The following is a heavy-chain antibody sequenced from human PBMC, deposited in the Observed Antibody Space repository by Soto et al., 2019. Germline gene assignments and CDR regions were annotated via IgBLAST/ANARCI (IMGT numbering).Heavy chain of an antibody. CDR1: GDSVSSNSAA. J-gene: IGHJ6*02. D-gene: IGHD4-4*01. Sequence: PSQTLSLTCAISGDSVSSNSAAWNWIRQSPSRGLEWLGRTYYRSKWYNDYAVSVKSRITINPDTSKNQFSLQLNSVTPEDTAVYYCARWIGVGYSNPVWDYYYYYYGMDVWGQGTTVTVSS. CDR2: TYYRSKWYN. CDR3: ARWIGVGYSNPVWDYYYYYYGMDV. V-gene: IGHV6-1*01.